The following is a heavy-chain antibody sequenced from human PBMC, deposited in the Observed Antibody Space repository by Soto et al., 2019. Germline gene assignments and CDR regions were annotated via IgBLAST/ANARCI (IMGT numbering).Heavy chain of an antibody. CDR3: ASGIQLWLRRINNGYSG. J-gene: IGHJ4*02. CDR1: GGTFSTYA. CDR2: IIPMFGTA. Sequence: QVQLVQSGAEVKKPKSSVNVSCKAPGGTFSTYAISWVRQAPGQGLEWMGGIIPMFGTANYAQRFQDRVTITADESTNTVYMELSRLRSEDTAVYFCASGIQLWLRRINNGYSGWGQGTLVTVSS. V-gene: IGHV1-69*12. D-gene: IGHD5-18*01.